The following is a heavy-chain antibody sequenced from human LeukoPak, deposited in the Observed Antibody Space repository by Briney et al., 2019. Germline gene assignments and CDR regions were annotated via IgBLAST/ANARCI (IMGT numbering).Heavy chain of an antibody. D-gene: IGHD6-13*01. CDR3: ASLAAADYDAFDI. Sequence: HAGRSLRLSCAASGFTFSSYGMHWVRQAPGKGLEWVAVISYDGSNKYYADSVKGRFTISRDNSKNTLYLQMNSLRAEDTAVYYCASLAAADYDAFDIWGQGTMVTVTS. CDR2: ISYDGSNK. J-gene: IGHJ3*02. CDR1: GFTFSSYG. V-gene: IGHV3-30*03.